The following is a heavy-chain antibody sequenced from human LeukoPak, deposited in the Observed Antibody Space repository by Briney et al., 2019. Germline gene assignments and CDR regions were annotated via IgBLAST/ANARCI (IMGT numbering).Heavy chain of an antibody. D-gene: IGHD3-22*01. CDR2: INSDGSST. CDR3: AKEGSGDSSGYYYGPQTQYFQH. Sequence: GGSLRLSCAASGFTFSSYWTHWVRQAPGKGLVWVSRINSDGSSTSYADSVKGRFTISRDNAKNTLYLQMNSLRAEDTAVYYCAKEGSGDSSGYYYGPQTQYFQHWGQGTLVTVSS. J-gene: IGHJ1*01. V-gene: IGHV3-74*01. CDR1: GFTFSSYW.